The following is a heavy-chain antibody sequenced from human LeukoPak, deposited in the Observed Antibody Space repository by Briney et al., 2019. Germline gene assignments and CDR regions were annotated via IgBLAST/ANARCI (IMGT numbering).Heavy chain of an antibody. CDR2: ISAYNGNT. D-gene: IGHD6-19*01. V-gene: IGHV1-18*04. Sequence: ASVKVSCKASGYTFTSYGISWVRQAPGQGLEWMGLISAYNGNTNDAQKLKGRVTVTTDTSTSTAYMELRSLRSDDTAVYYCARDHSSGWYRDLDYWGQGTLVTVSS. CDR3: ARDHSSGWYRDLDY. CDR1: GYTFTSYG. J-gene: IGHJ4*02.